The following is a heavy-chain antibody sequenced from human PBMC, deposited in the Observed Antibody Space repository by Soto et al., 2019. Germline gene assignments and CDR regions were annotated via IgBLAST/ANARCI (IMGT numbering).Heavy chain of an antibody. J-gene: IGHJ6*03. CDR2: ISGSGGST. CDR3: AKGTHQTSIYYYYYYMDV. V-gene: IGHV3-23*01. CDR1: GFTFSSYA. D-gene: IGHD2-2*01. Sequence: GGSLRLSCAASGFTFSSYAMSWVRQAPGKGLEWVSAISGSGGSTYYADSVKGRFTISRDNSKNTLYLQMNSLSAEDTAVYYCAKGTHQTSIYYYYYYMDVWGKGTTVTVSS.